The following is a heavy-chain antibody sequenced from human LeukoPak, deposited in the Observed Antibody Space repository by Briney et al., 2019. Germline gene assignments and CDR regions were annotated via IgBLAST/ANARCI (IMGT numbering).Heavy chain of an antibody. J-gene: IGHJ5*02. CDR3: ATVRYNWNDWVFTDNWFDP. CDR2: FDPEDGET. D-gene: IGHD1-1*01. V-gene: IGHV1-24*01. Sequence: ALVKVSCKVSGYTLTELSMHWVRQAPGKGLEWMGGFDPEDGETIYAQKFQGRVTMTEDTSTDTAYMELSSLRSEDTAVYYCATVRYNWNDWVFTDNWFDPWGQGTLVTVSS. CDR1: GYTLTELS.